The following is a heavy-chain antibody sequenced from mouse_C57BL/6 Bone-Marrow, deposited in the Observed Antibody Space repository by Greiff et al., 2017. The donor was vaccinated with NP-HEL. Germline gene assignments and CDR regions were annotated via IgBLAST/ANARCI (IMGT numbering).Heavy chain of an antibody. J-gene: IGHJ2*01. Sequence: VQLQQSGAELVKPGASVKISCKASGYAFSSYWMNWVKQRPGKGLEWIGQIYPGDGDTNYNGKFKGKATLTADKSSSTAYMQLSSRTSEDSAVYFCQGGRQLRLGYFDYWGQGTTLTVSS. CDR3: QGGRQLRLGYFDY. CDR2: IYPGDGDT. CDR1: GYAFSSYW. D-gene: IGHD3-2*02. V-gene: IGHV1-80*01.